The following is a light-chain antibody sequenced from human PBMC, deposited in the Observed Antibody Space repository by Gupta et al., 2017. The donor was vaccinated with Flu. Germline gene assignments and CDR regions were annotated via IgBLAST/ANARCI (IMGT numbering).Light chain of an antibody. J-gene: IGKJ2*01. V-gene: IGKV3-20*01. CDR1: QTISNNY. CDR2: GAS. Sequence: DIVLTQSPGTLSLSPGERATLSCRASQTISNNYLAWYQQKPGQAPRLLLYGASSRATGIPDRFSGSGSGTDFTLTITRLEPEDFAVYYCQQYGTSALYTFGQGTKLDI. CDR3: QQYGTSALYT.